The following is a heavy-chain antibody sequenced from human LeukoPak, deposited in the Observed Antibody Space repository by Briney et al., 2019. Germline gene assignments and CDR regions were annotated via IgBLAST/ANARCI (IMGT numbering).Heavy chain of an antibody. V-gene: IGHV4-59*08. CDR2: IYYSGST. J-gene: IGHJ1*01. Sequence: PSETLSLTCTVSGGSISSYYWSWIRQPPGKGLEWIGYIYYSGSTNYNPSLKSRVTISVDTSKNQFSLKLSSVTAADTAVYYCARPGQQWLAWGFQHWGQGTLVTVSS. CDR3: ARPGQQWLAWGFQH. D-gene: IGHD6-19*01. CDR1: GGSISSYY.